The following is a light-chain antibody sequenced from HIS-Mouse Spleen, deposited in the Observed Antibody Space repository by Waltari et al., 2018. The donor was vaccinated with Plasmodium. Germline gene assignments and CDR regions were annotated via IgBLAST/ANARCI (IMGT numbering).Light chain of an antibody. Sequence: DIQMTQSPSSLSASVGDRVTITCQASQDISNYLNWYQQKPGKAPKLLIYDASNLETGVPSRFSGSGSGTDFTFTISSLQPEDIATYYCQQYDSPPDTFGGGTKVEIK. J-gene: IGKJ4*01. V-gene: IGKV1-33*01. CDR2: DAS. CDR3: QQYDSPPDT. CDR1: QDISNY.